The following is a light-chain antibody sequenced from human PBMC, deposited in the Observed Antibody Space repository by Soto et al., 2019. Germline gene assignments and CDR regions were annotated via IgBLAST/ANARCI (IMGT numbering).Light chain of an antibody. V-gene: IGKV3-11*01. CDR3: QQRYAWPPIT. CDR1: RTVRSY. CDR2: DAS. J-gene: IGKJ5*01. Sequence: EIVLKQSPATLSLSPGERATLSCRASRTVRSYLAWYQQKPGQAPRLLMYDASNKAAGIPARFSGSGSETDFALTISNLEPEDFAVYYCQQRYAWPPITFGQGTRLEIK.